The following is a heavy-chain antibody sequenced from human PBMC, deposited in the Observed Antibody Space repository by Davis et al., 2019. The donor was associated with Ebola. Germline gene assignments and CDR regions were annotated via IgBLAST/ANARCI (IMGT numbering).Heavy chain of an antibody. V-gene: IGHV4-39*07. CDR3: ARDPYGDYDRVGNY. CDR1: GGSISSSSYY. D-gene: IGHD4-17*01. Sequence: SETLSLTCTVSGGSISSSSYYWGWIRQPPGKGLEWIGSIYHSGSTYYNPSLKSRVTISVDTSKNQFSLKLSSVTAADTAVYYCARDPYGDYDRVGNYWGQGTLVTVSS. CDR2: IYHSGST. J-gene: IGHJ4*02.